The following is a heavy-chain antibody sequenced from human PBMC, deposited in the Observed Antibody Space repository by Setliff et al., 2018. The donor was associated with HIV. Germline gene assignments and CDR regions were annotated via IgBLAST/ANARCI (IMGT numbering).Heavy chain of an antibody. V-gene: IGHV3-33*08. CDR2: IRYDGSNQ. CDR3: ARDRDQGYSSGWPRD. D-gene: IGHD6-19*01. Sequence: GGSLRLSCAASGLTLSIYGIHWVCRAPGKGLEWVAVIRYDGSNQYYADSVKGRFTISRDNAKKSLYLQMNSLRAEDTAVYFCARDRDQGYSSGWPRDWGQGTLVTVSS. J-gene: IGHJ4*02. CDR1: GLTLSIYG.